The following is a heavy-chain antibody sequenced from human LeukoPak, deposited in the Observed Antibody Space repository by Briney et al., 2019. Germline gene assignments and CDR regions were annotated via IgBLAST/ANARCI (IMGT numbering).Heavy chain of an antibody. CDR1: GFTFSDHY. CDR3: ASLYGSGKRWVDP. CDR2: TRNKANSYTT. Sequence: AGGSLRLSCAASGFTFSDHYMGWVRQAPGKGLEWVGRTRNKANSYTTEYAASVKGRFTISRDDSKNSLYLQMNSLKTEDTAVYYCASLYGSGKRWVDPWGQGILVTVSS. J-gene: IGHJ5*02. V-gene: IGHV3-72*01. D-gene: IGHD3-10*01.